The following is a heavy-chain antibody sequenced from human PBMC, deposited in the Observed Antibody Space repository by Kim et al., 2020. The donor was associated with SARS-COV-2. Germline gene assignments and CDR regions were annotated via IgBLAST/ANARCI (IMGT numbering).Heavy chain of an antibody. CDR2: ISSSSSTI. Sequence: GGSLRLSCAASGFTFSSYSMNWVRQAPGKGLEWVSYISSSSSTIYYADSVKGRFTISRDNAKNSLYLQMNSLRDEDTAVYYCARAQGDEAAAGTLSGAFDIWGQGTMVTVSS. V-gene: IGHV3-48*02. D-gene: IGHD6-13*01. CDR3: ARAQGDEAAAGTLSGAFDI. CDR1: GFTFSSYS. J-gene: IGHJ3*02.